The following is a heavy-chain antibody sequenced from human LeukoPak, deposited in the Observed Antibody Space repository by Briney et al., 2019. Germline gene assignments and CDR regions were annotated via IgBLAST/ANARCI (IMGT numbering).Heavy chain of an antibody. Sequence: PGGSLRLSCAASGFTFSSYAMSWVRQAPGKRLEWFSALSGSGGSTYYADSVKGRFTISRDNSKNTLYLQMNSLRAEDTAVYYCAKAQDYYGSGSRTYFDYWGQGNLVTVSS. CDR3: AKAQDYYGSGSRTYFDY. J-gene: IGHJ4*02. D-gene: IGHD3-10*01. CDR2: LSGSGGST. V-gene: IGHV3-23*01. CDR1: GFTFSSYA.